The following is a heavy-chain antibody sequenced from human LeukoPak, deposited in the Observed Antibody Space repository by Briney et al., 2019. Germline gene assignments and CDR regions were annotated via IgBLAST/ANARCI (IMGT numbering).Heavy chain of an antibody. V-gene: IGHV4-59*01. CDR1: GGSISNYY. CDR3: AREVVAAAGTVDY. Sequence: SETLSLTCTVSGGSISNYYWSWIRQPPGKGLEWIGYIHYSGSTNYNPSLKSRVTISVDTSRNQFSLKLSSVTAADTAVYYCAREVVAAAGTVDYWGQGTLVTVSS. J-gene: IGHJ4*02. D-gene: IGHD6-13*01. CDR2: IHYSGST.